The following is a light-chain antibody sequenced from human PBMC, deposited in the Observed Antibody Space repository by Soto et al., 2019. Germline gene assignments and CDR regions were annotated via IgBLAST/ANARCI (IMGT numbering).Light chain of an antibody. CDR1: KSVNSD. CDR3: QQYNNWPWT. CDR2: SAS. Sequence: EVVMTQSPDTLSVSPGERATLSCRASKSVNSDLEWYQQRPGKAPRXXIYSASPRETGFPAVFSGSGAGTECTLTISSLQSEDVAVDYCQQYNNWPWTFGQGTQVDIK. J-gene: IGKJ1*01. V-gene: IGKV3-15*01.